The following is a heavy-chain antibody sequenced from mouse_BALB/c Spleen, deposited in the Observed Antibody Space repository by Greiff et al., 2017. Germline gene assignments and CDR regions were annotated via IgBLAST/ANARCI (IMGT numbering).Heavy chain of an antibody. CDR3: ARDSSYGYYAMDY. V-gene: IGHV3-6*02. J-gene: IGHJ4*01. D-gene: IGHD1-1*01. CDR2: ISYDGSN. Sequence: EVQLQQSGPGLVKPSQSLSLTCSVTGYSITSGYYWNWIRQFPGNKLEWMGYISYDGSNNYNPSLKNRISITRDTSKNQFFLKLNSVTTEDTATYYCARDSSYGYYAMDYWGQGTSVTVSS. CDR1: GYSITSGYY.